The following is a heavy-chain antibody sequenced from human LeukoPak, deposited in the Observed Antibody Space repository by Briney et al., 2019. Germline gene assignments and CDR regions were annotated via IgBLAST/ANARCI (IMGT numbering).Heavy chain of an antibody. Sequence: GSLRLSCAVSGITLSNYGMSWVRQAPGKGLEWIGSIYYSGSSYYNPSLKSRVTISVDTSRNQFSLNLNSVTAADTAVYYCARDWIAGGLGGWFDPWGQGTLVTVSS. CDR2: IYYSGSS. D-gene: IGHD6-13*01. V-gene: IGHV4-39*07. CDR3: ARDWIAGGLGGWFDP. CDR1: GITLSNYG. J-gene: IGHJ5*02.